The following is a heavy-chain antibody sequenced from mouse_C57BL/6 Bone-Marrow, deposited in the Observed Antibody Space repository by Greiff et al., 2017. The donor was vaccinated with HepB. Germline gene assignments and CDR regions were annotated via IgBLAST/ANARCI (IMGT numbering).Heavy chain of an antibody. V-gene: IGHV2-6*01. Sequence: VQLVESGPGLVAPSQSLSITCTVSGFSLTSYGVDWVRQSPGKGLEWLGGIWGVGSTNYNTAHISRLSISKDNSMNRLFLKMNSLQTVDTAMYYCVSKFYYAFGYWGQGTSVTVAS. CDR2: IWGVGST. J-gene: IGHJ4*01. CDR1: GFSLTSYG. CDR3: VSKFYYAFGY.